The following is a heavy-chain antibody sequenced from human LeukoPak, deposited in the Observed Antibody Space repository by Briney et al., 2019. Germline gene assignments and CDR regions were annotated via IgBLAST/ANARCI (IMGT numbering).Heavy chain of an antibody. CDR3: ARHIIGGATGSAFDI. CDR2: IYPGDSDT. Sequence: EESLKISCEGSGYSFTTYWIGWVRQMPGKGLEWMGIIYPGDSDTRYSPSFQGQVTISADKSISTAYLQWSSLKASDTAIYYCARHIIGGATGSAFDIWGQGTMVTVSS. CDR1: GYSFTTYW. D-gene: IGHD1-26*01. J-gene: IGHJ3*02. V-gene: IGHV5-51*01.